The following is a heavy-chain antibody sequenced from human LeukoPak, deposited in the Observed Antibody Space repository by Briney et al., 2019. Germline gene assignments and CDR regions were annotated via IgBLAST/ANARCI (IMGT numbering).Heavy chain of an antibody. CDR1: GFTFSSYG. D-gene: IGHD3-10*01. Sequence: PGGSLRLSCAASGFTFSSYGMHWVRQAPGKGLEWVAVISYDGSNKYYADSVKGRFTISRDNSKNTLYLQMNSLRAEDTAVYYCAKLQGGYYGSGSYYTPPYYYGMDAWGQGTTVTVSS. V-gene: IGHV3-30*18. CDR2: ISYDGSNK. CDR3: AKLQGGYYGSGSYYTPPYYYGMDA. J-gene: IGHJ6*02.